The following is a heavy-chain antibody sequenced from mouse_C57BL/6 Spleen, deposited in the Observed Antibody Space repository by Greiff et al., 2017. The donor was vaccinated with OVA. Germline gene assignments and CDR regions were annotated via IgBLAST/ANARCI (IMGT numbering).Heavy chain of an antibody. CDR1: GFNIKDYY. CDR2: IDPEDGDT. V-gene: IGHV14-1*01. CDR3: TTYYYGSQFAY. D-gene: IGHD1-1*01. J-gene: IGHJ3*01. Sequence: VQLQQSGAELVRPGASVKLSCTASGFNIKDYYMHWVKQRPEQGLEWIGRIDPEDGDTEYAPQFQGKATMTADTSSNTAYLQLSSLTSEDTAVYYCTTYYYGSQFAYWGQGTLVTVSA.